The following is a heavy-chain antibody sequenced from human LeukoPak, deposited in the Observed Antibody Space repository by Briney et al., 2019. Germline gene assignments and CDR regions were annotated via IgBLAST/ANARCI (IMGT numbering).Heavy chain of an antibody. J-gene: IGHJ4*02. D-gene: IGHD3-22*01. CDR2: INYSGRT. Sequence: SETLSLTCAVYGVSFSGYYWTWIRQPPGKGPEWMGEINYSGRTNCNPSLMIRGTISVDTSRNQFSLQVSSVTAADTAVYYCARGPSERYYESSGYYYFDYWGQGTLVTVAS. V-gene: IGHV4-34*01. CDR3: ARGPSERYYESSGYYYFDY. CDR1: GVSFSGYY.